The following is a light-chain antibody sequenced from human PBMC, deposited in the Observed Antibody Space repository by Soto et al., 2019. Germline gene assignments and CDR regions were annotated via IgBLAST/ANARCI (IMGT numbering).Light chain of an antibody. CDR1: QAISNF. Sequence: DIQMTQSPPSLSASVGDRVTITCRASQAISNFVAWYQQKAGKVPSLLIYEASTLQSGVPSRFSGRGSGTAFTLTISSLQPEDVATYFCQNYNGAPYAFGQGTKLEIK. CDR2: EAS. CDR3: QNYNGAPYA. V-gene: IGKV1-27*01. J-gene: IGKJ2*01.